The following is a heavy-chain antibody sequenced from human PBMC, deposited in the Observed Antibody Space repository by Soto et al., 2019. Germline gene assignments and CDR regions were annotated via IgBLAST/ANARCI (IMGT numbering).Heavy chain of an antibody. Sequence: QVQVVQSGAEVKKPGSSVKVSCKASGGTFSSYAVSWVRQAPGQGLEWMGGIIPIIGTAEYAEKFQGRVTIVADESTSTAYMELSSLRSEDTAVYYWARATKGGYCSCGSWLSFDYWGQGTLVSVSS. D-gene: IGHD2-15*01. CDR1: GGTFSSYA. CDR3: ARATKGGYCSCGSWLSFDY. J-gene: IGHJ4*02. V-gene: IGHV1-69*01. CDR2: IIPIIGTA.